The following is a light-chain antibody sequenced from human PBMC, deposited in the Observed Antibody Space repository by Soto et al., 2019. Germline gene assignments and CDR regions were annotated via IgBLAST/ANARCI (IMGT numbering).Light chain of an antibody. J-gene: IGLJ3*02. V-gene: IGLV2-14*01. Sequence: QSVLTQPASVSGSPGQSITISCTGTSNDVGGYNYVSWYQQHPGKAPKLMIYEVSNRPSGVSNRFSGSKSGNTASLTISGLQAEDEADYYCSSYTSSSTVFGGGTKLTVL. CDR2: EVS. CDR3: SSYTSSSTV. CDR1: SNDVGGYNY.